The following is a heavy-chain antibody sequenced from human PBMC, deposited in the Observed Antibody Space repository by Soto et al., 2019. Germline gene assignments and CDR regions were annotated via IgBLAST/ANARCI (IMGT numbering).Heavy chain of an antibody. CDR1: GYSFTIYC. CDR3: HLTLPYDSSGYADAFDI. Sequence: PGESVKSSGKGSGYSFTIYCIGWVLQMPWKGLEWMGTIYPGDSDTRYSPSFQGQVTISADKSISTAYLQWSSLKASDTAMYYCHLTLPYDSSGYADAFDIWGQGTMVTVSS. V-gene: IGHV5-51*01. J-gene: IGHJ3*02. D-gene: IGHD3-22*01. CDR2: IYPGDSDT.